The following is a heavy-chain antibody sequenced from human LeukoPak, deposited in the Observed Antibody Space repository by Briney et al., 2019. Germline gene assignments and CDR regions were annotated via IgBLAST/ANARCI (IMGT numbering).Heavy chain of an antibody. J-gene: IGHJ4*02. CDR1: GGSISSSSSY. CDR2: INHSGST. D-gene: IGHD5-12*01. V-gene: IGHV4-39*07. Sequence: PSETLSLTCTVSGGSISSSSSYWGWFRQPPGKGLEWIGEINHSGSTNYSPSLKSRVTISVDTSKNQFSLKLSSVTAADTAVYYCAGWLRGGNFDYWGQGTLVTVSS. CDR3: AGWLRGGNFDY.